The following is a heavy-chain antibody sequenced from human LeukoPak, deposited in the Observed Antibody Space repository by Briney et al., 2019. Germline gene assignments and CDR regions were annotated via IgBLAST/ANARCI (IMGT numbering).Heavy chain of an antibody. J-gene: IGHJ4*02. V-gene: IGHV4-59*08. CDR2: IYYSGST. CDR3: ARSLSVVGGYIDY. CDR1: GGSISSYY. Sequence: SETLSLTCTVSGGSISSYYWSWIRQPPGKGLEWIGYIYYSGSTNYNPSLKSRVTISVDTSKNQFSLKLSSVTAADMAVYYCARSLSVVGGYIDYWGQGTLVTVSS. D-gene: IGHD2-15*01.